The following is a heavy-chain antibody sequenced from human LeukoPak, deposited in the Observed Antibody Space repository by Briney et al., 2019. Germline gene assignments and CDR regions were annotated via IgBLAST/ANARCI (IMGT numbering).Heavy chain of an antibody. V-gene: IGHV3-23*01. CDR3: AKTDYDSSGYYVDYFDY. D-gene: IGHD3-22*01. J-gene: IGHJ4*02. Sequence: GGSLRLSCAASGFTFSSYAMSWVRQAPGKGLEWVSAISGSGGSTYYADSVKGRFTISRDNSKNTLYLQMNSPRAEDTAVYYCAKTDYDSSGYYVDYFDYWGQGTLVTVSS. CDR2: ISGSGGST. CDR1: GFTFSSYA.